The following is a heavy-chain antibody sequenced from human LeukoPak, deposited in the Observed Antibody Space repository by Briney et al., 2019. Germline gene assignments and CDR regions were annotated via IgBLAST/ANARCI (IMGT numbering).Heavy chain of an antibody. V-gene: IGHV4-34*01. CDR1: GGSFSGYY. Sequence: SETLSLTCAVYGGSFSGYYWSWIRQPPGKGLEWIGEINHSGSTNYNPSLKSRVTISVDTSKNQFSLELSSVTAADTAVYYCARRRNCYYYYYMDVWGKGTTVTISS. CDR3: ARRRNCYYYYYMDV. J-gene: IGHJ6*03. D-gene: IGHD5-24*01. CDR2: INHSGST.